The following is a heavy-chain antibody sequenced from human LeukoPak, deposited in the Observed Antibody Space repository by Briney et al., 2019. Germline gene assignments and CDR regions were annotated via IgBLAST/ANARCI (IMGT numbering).Heavy chain of an antibody. CDR1: GGSISSSSYY. V-gene: IGHV4-39*01. J-gene: IGHJ4*02. Sequence: SETLSLTCTVSGGSISSSSYYWGWIRQPPGKGLEWIGSIYYSGNTYYNASLKSRVSISVDTSKNHFSLRLTSVTAADTAVYYCARQTGSGLFILPGGQGTLVTVSS. D-gene: IGHD3/OR15-3a*01. CDR3: ARQTGSGLFILP. CDR2: IYYSGNT.